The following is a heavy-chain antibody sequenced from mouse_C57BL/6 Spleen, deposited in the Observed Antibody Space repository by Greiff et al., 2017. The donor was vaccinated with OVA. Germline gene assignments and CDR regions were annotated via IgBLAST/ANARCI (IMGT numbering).Heavy chain of an antibody. Sequence: VKLKESGPGLVQPSQSLSITCTVSGFSLTSYGVHWVRQSPGKGLEWLGVIWSGGSTDYNAAFISRLSISKDNSKSQVFFKMNSLQADDTAIYYCARNYYGSSYDAMDYWGQGTSVTVSS. D-gene: IGHD1-1*01. CDR1: GFSLTSYG. V-gene: IGHV2-2*01. CDR2: IWSGGST. J-gene: IGHJ4*01. CDR3: ARNYYGSSYDAMDY.